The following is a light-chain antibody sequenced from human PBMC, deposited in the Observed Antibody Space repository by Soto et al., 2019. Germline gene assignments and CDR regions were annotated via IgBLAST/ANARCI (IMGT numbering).Light chain of an antibody. V-gene: IGKV3-15*01. CDR2: GAS. CDR1: QSVSSN. Sequence: EIVITQSPATLSGSPGERATLSCRARQSVSSNLAWYQQKPGQSPRLLIYGASTRATGLPARFSGSGSGTEFTLTISSLQSEDFAVYYCQQYNNWPPQITFGQGTRLEIK. CDR3: QQYNNWPPQIT. J-gene: IGKJ5*01.